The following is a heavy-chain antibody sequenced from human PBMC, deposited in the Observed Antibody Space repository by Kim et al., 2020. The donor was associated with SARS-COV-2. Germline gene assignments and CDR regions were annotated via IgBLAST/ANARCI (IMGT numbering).Heavy chain of an antibody. J-gene: IGHJ5*02. CDR1: GFSLSTSGMC. CDR3: ARISLGYSIPTGFDP. CDR2: IDWDDDK. V-gene: IGHV2-70*01. Sequence: SGPTLVKPTQTLTLTCTFSGFSLSTSGMCVSWIRQPPGKALEWLALIDWDDDKYYSTSLKTRLTISKDTSKNQVVLTMTNMDPVDTATYYCARISLGYSIPTGFDPWGQGTLVTVSS. D-gene: IGHD6-13*01.